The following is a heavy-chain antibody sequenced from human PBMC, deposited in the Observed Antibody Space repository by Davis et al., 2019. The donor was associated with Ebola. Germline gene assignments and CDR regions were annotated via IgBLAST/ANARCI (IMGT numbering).Heavy chain of an antibody. J-gene: IGHJ4*02. Sequence: GGSLRLSCAASGFTFSGYAMNWVRQAPGKGLEWVSVIYGGGSTYYADSVKGRFTISRDNSKNTLYLQMNSLRAEDTAVYYCVKGGWQQYFDYWGQGTLVTVSS. CDR1: GFTFSGYA. CDR2: IYGGGST. D-gene: IGHD6-13*01. V-gene: IGHV3-23*03. CDR3: VKGGWQQYFDY.